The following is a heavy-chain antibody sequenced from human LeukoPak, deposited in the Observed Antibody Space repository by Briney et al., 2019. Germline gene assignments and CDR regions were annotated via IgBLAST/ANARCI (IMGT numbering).Heavy chain of an antibody. CDR1: GYSFTNYL. J-gene: IGHJ5*02. V-gene: IGHV5-51*01. CDR2: IYLADSET. D-gene: IGHD3/OR15-3a*01. Sequence: GESLKISCKGSGYSFTNYLIGWVRQMPGKGLEWMGFIYLADSETRYSPSFQGQVTISADKSADTAYLYWSGLQASDTALYYCTRFSAFGTDNMFDTWGQGTLVIVSS. CDR3: TRFSAFGTDNMFDT.